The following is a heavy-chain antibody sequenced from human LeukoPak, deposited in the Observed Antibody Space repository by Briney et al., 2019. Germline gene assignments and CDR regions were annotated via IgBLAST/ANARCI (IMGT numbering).Heavy chain of an antibody. Sequence: GGSLRLSCAASGFTFSNYGMNWVRQAPGKGLEWISFITTSSSSKYYADSVKGRFTISRDNAKNSLYLRMNSLRDEGSAVYFCARLGSGYCQDYWGQGTLVTVSS. J-gene: IGHJ4*02. CDR3: ARLGSGYCQDY. D-gene: IGHD3-9*01. CDR1: GFTFSNYG. V-gene: IGHV3-48*02. CDR2: ITTSSSSK.